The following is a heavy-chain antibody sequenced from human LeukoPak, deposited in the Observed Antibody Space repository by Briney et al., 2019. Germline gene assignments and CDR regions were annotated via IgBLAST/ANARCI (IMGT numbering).Heavy chain of an antibody. V-gene: IGHV1-69*05. J-gene: IGHJ5*02. CDR3: ARKQPPPYRDPKWFFRFGP. CDR1: GGTFSSYA. D-gene: IGHD3-22*01. Sequence: SVKVSCKGSGGTFSSYAISWVRQAPGQGLEWMGGIIPIFGTANYAQKFQGRVTITTDESTSTAYMELSSLRSEDTAVYYCARKQPPPYRDPKWFFRFGPWGQGTLGTGSS. CDR2: IIPIFGTA.